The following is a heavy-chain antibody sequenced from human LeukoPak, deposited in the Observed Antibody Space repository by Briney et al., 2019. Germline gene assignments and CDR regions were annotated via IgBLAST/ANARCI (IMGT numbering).Heavy chain of an antibody. CDR2: VQYSGSI. D-gene: IGHD2-15*01. Sequence: SETLSLTCAVSGVSMRNYYWSWIRQAPGKGLEWIGSVQYSGSIRYNPSLQSRVAISIDTSNDQFSLNLNSVTAADTAVYYCARMDDGHCDAYYCTFRTFDYWGQGTLVIASS. CDR1: GVSMRNYY. CDR3: ARMDDGHCDAYYCTFRTFDY. J-gene: IGHJ4*02. V-gene: IGHV4-59*01.